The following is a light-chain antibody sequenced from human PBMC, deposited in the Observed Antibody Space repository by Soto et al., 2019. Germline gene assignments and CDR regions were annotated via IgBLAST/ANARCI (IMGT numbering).Light chain of an antibody. J-gene: IGKJ4*01. Sequence: DIQMTQSPSSVSASVGDRVTITCRASQGISSWLAWFQQKPGEAPRLLIYAASSLHSGVPSSFNGTGSGTDFALTISSLQPEDFATYYCQEGNSFPLTFGGGTKVEIK. CDR1: QGISSW. CDR3: QEGNSFPLT. CDR2: AAS. V-gene: IGKV1-12*01.